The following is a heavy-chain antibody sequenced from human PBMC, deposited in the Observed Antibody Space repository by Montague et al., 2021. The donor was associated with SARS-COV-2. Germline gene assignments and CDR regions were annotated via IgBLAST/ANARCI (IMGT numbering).Heavy chain of an antibody. V-gene: IGHV4-59*13. CDR2: MYYSGST. CDR1: GGSISSYY. J-gene: IGHJ4*02. Sequence: ETLSLTCTVSGGSISSYYWSWIRQPPGKGLEWIGYMYYSGSTNYNPSPKSRVTLSVDTSKNQFSLKLSSVTAADTAVYYCARDFDYWGQGTLVTVSS. CDR3: ARDFDY.